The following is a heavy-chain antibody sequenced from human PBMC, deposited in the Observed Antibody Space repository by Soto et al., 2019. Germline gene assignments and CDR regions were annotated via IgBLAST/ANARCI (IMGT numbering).Heavy chain of an antibody. Sequence: ASVKVSFKASGYTFTVYYMHWLRQAPGQGLEWMGWINPKSGGTMYPQKFQGRVTMTWDTSISTAYMALTRLRSADTAVYYCARDLAKGGGSAGFDYWGQGTLVTVSS. J-gene: IGHJ4*02. CDR2: INPKSGGT. CDR1: GYTFTVYY. CDR3: ARDLAKGGGSAGFDY. V-gene: IGHV1-2*02. D-gene: IGHD1-26*01.